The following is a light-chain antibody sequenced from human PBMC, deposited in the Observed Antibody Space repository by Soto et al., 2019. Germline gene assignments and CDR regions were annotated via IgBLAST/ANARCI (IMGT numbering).Light chain of an antibody. V-gene: IGLV2-8*01. CDR3: SSYAGSKSVL. CDR2: EVT. J-gene: IGLJ2*01. CDR1: SSDVGNYNY. Sequence: QSALTQPPSASGSPGQSVTISCTGTSSDVGNYNYVSWYQQHPGKAPKVIIYEVTNRPSGVPDRFSGSKSGNTAPLTVSGLQAEDEADYFCSSYAGSKSVLFGGGTQLTVL.